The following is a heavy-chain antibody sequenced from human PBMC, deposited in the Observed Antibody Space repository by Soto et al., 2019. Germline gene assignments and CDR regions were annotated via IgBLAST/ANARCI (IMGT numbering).Heavy chain of an antibody. J-gene: IGHJ3*02. D-gene: IGHD3-22*01. Sequence: PGGSLRLSCAASGFTFSSYGMHWVRQAPGKGLEWVAVIWYDGSNKYYADSVKGRFTISRDNSKNTPYLQMNSLRAEDTAVYYCARDTYYYDSSTDAFDIWGQGTMVTVSS. CDR2: IWYDGSNK. CDR1: GFTFSSYG. V-gene: IGHV3-33*01. CDR3: ARDTYYYDSSTDAFDI.